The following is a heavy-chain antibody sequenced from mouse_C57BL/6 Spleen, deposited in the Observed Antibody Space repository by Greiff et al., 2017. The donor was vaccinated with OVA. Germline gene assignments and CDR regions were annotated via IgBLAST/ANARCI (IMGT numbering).Heavy chain of an antibody. J-gene: IGHJ4*01. CDR3: ASSSYYGSTYYYAMDY. V-gene: IGHV1-42*01. CDR2: INPSTGGT. D-gene: IGHD1-1*01. CDR1: GYSFTGYY. Sequence: VQLQQSGPELVKPGASVKISCKASGYSFTGYYMNWVKQSPEQSLEWIGAINPSTGGTTYNQKFKAKATVTVDKSSSTAYMQLKSLTSEDSAVYFCASSSYYGSTYYYAMDYWGQGASVTVSS.